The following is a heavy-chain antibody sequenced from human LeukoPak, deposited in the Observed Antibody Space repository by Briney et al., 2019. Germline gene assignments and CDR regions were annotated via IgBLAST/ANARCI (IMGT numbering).Heavy chain of an antibody. CDR2: IYYSGST. D-gene: IGHD3-10*01. CDR3: ARAGATYYYGSGSYGPRYNWFDP. J-gene: IGHJ5*02. CDR1: GGSISSYY. Sequence: SETLSLTCTVSGGSISSYYWSWIRQPPGKGLEWIGYIYYSGSTNYNPSLKSRVTISVDTPKNQFSLKLSSVTAADTAVYYCARAGATYYYGSGSYGPRYNWFDPWGQGTLVTVSS. V-gene: IGHV4-59*01.